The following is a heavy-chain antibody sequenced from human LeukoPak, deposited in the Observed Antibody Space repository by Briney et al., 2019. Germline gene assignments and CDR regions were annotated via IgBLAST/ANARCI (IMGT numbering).Heavy chain of an antibody. CDR1: GYTFTCYY. CDR3: ARGKKWELLFFDY. CDR2: INPNSGGT. D-gene: IGHD1-26*01. Sequence: ASVKVSCKASGYTFTCYYMHWVRQAPGQGLELMGWINPNSGGTNYAQKFQGRVTMTRDTSISTAYMELSRLRSDDTAVSYCARGKKWELLFFDYWGQGTLVTVSS. J-gene: IGHJ4*02. V-gene: IGHV1-2*02.